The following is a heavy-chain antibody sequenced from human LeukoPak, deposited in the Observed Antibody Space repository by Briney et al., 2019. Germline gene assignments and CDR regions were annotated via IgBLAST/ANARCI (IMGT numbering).Heavy chain of an antibody. J-gene: IGHJ6*03. V-gene: IGHV1-8*01. Sequence: GASVKVSCKASGYTFTSYDINWVRQATGQGLEWMGWMNPNSGNTGYAQKFQGRVTMTRNTSISTAYMELSSLRSEDTAVYYCARGVAAAGTDYYYYYMDVWGKGTTVTVSS. CDR3: ARGVAAAGTDYYYYYMDV. CDR2: MNPNSGNT. CDR1: GYTFTSYD. D-gene: IGHD6-13*01.